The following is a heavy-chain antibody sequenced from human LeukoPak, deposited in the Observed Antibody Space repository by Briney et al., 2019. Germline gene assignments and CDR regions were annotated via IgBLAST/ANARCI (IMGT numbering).Heavy chain of an antibody. CDR1: GFTFSSYA. J-gene: IGHJ6*03. CDR2: ISGSGGST. Sequence: GGSLRLSCAASGFTFSSYAMSWVRQAPGKGLEWVSAISGSGGSTYYADSVKGRFTISRDNSKNSLYLQMNSLRAEDTAVYYCAKTRNLGLYYMDVWGKGTTVTVSS. CDR3: AKTRNLGLYYMDV. D-gene: IGHD2-2*01. V-gene: IGHV3-23*01.